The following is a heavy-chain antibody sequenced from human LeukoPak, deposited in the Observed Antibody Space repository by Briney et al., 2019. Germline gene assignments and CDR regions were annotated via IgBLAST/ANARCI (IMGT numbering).Heavy chain of an antibody. D-gene: IGHD3-22*01. CDR1: GYTFASYG. CDR2: INAGNDNT. V-gene: IGHV1-3*01. CDR3: ARGVNYYDSSGLGD. Sequence: ASVKVSCKASGYTFASYGIHWVRQAPGQRLEWMGWINAGNDNTKYSQKFQGRVTMTRDTSTSTVYMELSSLRSEDTAVYYCARGVNYYDSSGLGDWGQGTLVTVSS. J-gene: IGHJ4*02.